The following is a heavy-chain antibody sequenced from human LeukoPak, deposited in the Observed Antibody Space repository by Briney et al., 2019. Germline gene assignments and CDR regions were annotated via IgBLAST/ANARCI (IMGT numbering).Heavy chain of an antibody. CDR2: IRYDGSNK. Sequence: PGGSLRLSCAASGFTFSSYGMHWVRQAPGKGLEWVAFIRYDGSNKYYADSVKGRFTISRDNSKNTLYLQMNSLRSEDTAVYYCARDRIGRDGYNYPAGDAFDIWGQGTMVTVSS. D-gene: IGHD5-24*01. CDR1: GFTFSSYG. CDR3: ARDRIGRDGYNYPAGDAFDI. V-gene: IGHV3-30*02. J-gene: IGHJ3*02.